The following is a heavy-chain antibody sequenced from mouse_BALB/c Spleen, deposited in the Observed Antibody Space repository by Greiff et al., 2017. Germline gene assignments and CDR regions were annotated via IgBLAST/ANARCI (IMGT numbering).Heavy chain of an antibody. CDR2: IRNKANGYTT. J-gene: IGHJ3*01. CDR3: ASDYYDCPAWFAY. V-gene: IGHV7-3*02. CDR1: GFTFTDYY. Sequence: EVMLVESGGGLVQPGGSLRLSCATSGFTFTDYYMSWVRQPPGKALEWLGFIRNKANGYTTEYSVSVKGRFTISRDNSQSILYLQMNTLRAEDSATYDCASDYYDCPAWFAYWGQGTLVTVSA. D-gene: IGHD2-4*01.